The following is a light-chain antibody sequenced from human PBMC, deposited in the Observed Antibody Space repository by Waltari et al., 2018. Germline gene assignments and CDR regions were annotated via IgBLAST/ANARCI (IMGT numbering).Light chain of an antibody. CDR2: AAT. V-gene: IGKV1-17*01. Sequence: DIQMTQSPSSLSASVGDTVTITCRASQAISSYLNWFQEKPGKPPKLLIYAATTLQSGVPSRFSGSGSGTEFILTISSLQPEDFAAYYCLQHNSYPLTFGPGTKLDIK. CDR3: LQHNSYPLT. CDR1: QAISSY. J-gene: IGKJ3*01.